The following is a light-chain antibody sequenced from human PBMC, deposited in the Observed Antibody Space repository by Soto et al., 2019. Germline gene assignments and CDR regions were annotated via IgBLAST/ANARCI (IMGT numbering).Light chain of an antibody. CDR2: GAS. J-gene: IGKJ1*01. V-gene: IGKV3-20*01. Sequence: EIVLTQSPGTLSLSPGDRATLSCRASQSVNSNYLAWYRRKPGQAPRLLIYGASNRATDIPYRFSASGSGTDFTLTITRLEAEDFAVYYCQQYDSTPPTFGQGTKVEVK. CDR1: QSVNSNY. CDR3: QQYDSTPPT.